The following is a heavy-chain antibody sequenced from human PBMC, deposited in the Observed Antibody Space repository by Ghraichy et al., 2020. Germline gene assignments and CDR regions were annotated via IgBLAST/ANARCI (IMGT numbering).Heavy chain of an antibody. CDR1: GFTFISSS. Sequence: GGSLRLSCTASGFTFISSSMHWVRQAPGKGLEWISYITSSTSTKYYADSVKGRFTISRDNAKNTLYLQMSSLRDEDTAVYYCARGQSFFDDFSDYDGVACDLWGQGTMVTVSS. CDR2: ITSSTSTK. V-gene: IGHV3-48*02. J-gene: IGHJ3*01. D-gene: IGHD4-11*01. CDR3: ARGQSFFDDFSDYDGVACDL.